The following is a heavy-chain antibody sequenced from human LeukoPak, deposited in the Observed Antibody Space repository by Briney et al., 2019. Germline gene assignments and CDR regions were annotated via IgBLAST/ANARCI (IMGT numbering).Heavy chain of an antibody. J-gene: IGHJ5*02. V-gene: IGHV4-59*01. D-gene: IGHD7-27*01. Sequence: SETLSLTCTVSGASFTDYYWSWIRQSPGKGLEWISYIHHSGNSDYNPSLRSRVTTPLDTSKNQFSLNLISVTAADTAVYYCTRGHWGLQSWSQGTLVTVSS. CDR2: IHHSGNS. CDR3: TRGHWGLQS. CDR1: GASFTDYY.